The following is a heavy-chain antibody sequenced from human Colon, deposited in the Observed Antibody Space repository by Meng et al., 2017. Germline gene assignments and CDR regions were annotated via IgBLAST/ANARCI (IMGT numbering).Heavy chain of an antibody. D-gene: IGHD3-22*01. V-gene: IGHV4-34*01. J-gene: IGHJ4*02. CDR1: GVSFTAFC. CDR2: INHGGGT. CDR3: ARVDFPGDFRDSSGLGL. Sequence: QLKAWRARLLGPWEPLSLACPVFGVSFTAFCGSWVRQSPERGLEWIGEINHGGGTNYNPSLSSRVTISLDTSKNQFFLKMNSVTAADTAVYYCARVDFPGDFRDSSGLGLWGQGTLVTVSS.